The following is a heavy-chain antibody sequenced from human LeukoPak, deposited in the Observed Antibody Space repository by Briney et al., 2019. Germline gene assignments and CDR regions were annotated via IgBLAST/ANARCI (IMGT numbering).Heavy chain of an antibody. V-gene: IGHV3-7*04. D-gene: IGHD5-12*01. Sequence: PGGSLRLACPASGFTFSSCWMSWVRQAPGKGLEWVANIKQDGSEKYYVDSVKGRFTISRDNAKNSLYLQMNSLRAEDTAEYYCERGSGYDLDYWGQGTLVTVSS. J-gene: IGHJ4*02. CDR2: IKQDGSEK. CDR3: ERGSGYDLDY. CDR1: GFTFSSCW.